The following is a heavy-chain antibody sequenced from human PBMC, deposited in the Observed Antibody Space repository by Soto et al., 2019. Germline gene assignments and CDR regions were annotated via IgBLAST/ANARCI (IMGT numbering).Heavy chain of an antibody. V-gene: IGHV3-48*01. CDR3: ARGSLELLDY. Sequence: DVQLVESGGGLVQPGGSLRLSCAASGFTFSSYSMNWVRQAPGKGLEWVSYISSSSSTIYYADSVKGRFTISRDNAKNSLYLQMNSLRAEDTAVYYCARGSLELLDYWGQGTLVTVSS. CDR2: ISSSSSTI. CDR1: GFTFSSYS. J-gene: IGHJ4*02. D-gene: IGHD1-7*01.